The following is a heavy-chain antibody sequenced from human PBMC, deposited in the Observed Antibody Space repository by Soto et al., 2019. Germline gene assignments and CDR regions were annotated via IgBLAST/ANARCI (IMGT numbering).Heavy chain of an antibody. CDR2: INHSGST. D-gene: IGHD6-19*01. J-gene: IGHJ4*02. Sequence: SETLSLTCAVYGGSFSGYYWSWIRQPPGKGLEWIGEINHSGSTNYNPSLKSRVTISVDTSKNQFSLKLSSVTAADTAVYYCARGWYSSGWYGTFDYWGQGTLVTVSS. CDR1: GGSFSGYY. CDR3: ARGWYSSGWYGTFDY. V-gene: IGHV4-34*01.